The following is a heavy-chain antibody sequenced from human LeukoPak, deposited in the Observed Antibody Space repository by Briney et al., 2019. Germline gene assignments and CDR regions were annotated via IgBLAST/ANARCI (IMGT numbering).Heavy chain of an antibody. CDR2: IIPIFGTA. CDR1: GGTFSSYA. CDR3: ASLKSSGYYYYYYGMDV. J-gene: IGHJ6*02. D-gene: IGHD3-22*01. V-gene: IGHV1-69*01. Sequence: GASVKVSCKASGGTFSSYAISWVRQAPGQGLEWMGGIIPIFGTANYAQKFQGRVTLTADESTSTAYMELSSLRSEDTAVYYCASLKSSGYYYYYYGMDVWGQGTTVTVSS.